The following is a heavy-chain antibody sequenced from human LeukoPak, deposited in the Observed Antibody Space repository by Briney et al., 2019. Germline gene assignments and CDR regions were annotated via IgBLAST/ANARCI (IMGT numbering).Heavy chain of an antibody. Sequence: SETLSLTCAVYGGSFSGYYWSRIRQPPGKGLEWIGEINHSGSTNYNPSLKSRVTISVDTSKNQFYLKLSSVTAADTAVYYCARGPYRLGYCSGGSCYYFDYWGQGTLVTVSS. D-gene: IGHD2-15*01. CDR3: ARGPYRLGYCSGGSCYYFDY. CDR2: INHSGST. J-gene: IGHJ4*02. V-gene: IGHV4-34*01. CDR1: GGSFSGYY.